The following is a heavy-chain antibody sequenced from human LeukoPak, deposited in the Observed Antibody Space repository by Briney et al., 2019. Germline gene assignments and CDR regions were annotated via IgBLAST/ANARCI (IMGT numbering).Heavy chain of an antibody. CDR3: AKGKRQLVLTDFDY. CDR2: IYSGGST. V-gene: IGHV3-53*01. J-gene: IGHJ4*02. CDR1: GFTVSSNY. D-gene: IGHD6-13*01. Sequence: HPGGSLRLSCAASGFTVSSNYMSWVRQAPGKGLEWVSVIYSGGSTYYADSVKGRFTISRDNSKNTLYLQMNSLRAEDTAVYYCAKGKRQLVLTDFDYWGQGTLVTVSS.